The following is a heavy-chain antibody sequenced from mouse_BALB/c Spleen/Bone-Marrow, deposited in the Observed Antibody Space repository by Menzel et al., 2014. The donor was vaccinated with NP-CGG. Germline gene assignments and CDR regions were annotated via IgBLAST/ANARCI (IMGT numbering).Heavy chain of an antibody. CDR2: IHPSDSET. D-gene: IGHD2-1*01. Sequence: VQLQQSGTEVVRPGASVKLSCKASGYSFTTYWMNWVKQRPGQGLEWNGMIHPSDSETRLNQKFKDKATLTVDKSSSTAYMQLNSPTSEDSAVYYCAREKVYYGISWFAYWGQGTLVTVSA. J-gene: IGHJ3*01. CDR3: AREKVYYGISWFAY. V-gene: IGHV1-61*01. CDR1: GYSFTTYW.